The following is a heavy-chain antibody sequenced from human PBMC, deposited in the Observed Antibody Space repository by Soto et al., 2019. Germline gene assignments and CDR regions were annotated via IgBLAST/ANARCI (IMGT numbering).Heavy chain of an antibody. Sequence: EAQLLESGGGLVQPGGSLRLSCAASGFTFSSYAMSWVRQAPGKGLEWVSAISGSGGSTYYADSVKGRFTISSDNSKNALYLQMNSLRAEDTAVYYGAKDVRYCDWLFGGGFGYWGQGTLVTVSS. CDR1: GFTFSSYA. V-gene: IGHV3-23*01. CDR2: ISGSGGST. CDR3: AKDVRYCDWLFGGGFGY. D-gene: IGHD3-9*01. J-gene: IGHJ4*02.